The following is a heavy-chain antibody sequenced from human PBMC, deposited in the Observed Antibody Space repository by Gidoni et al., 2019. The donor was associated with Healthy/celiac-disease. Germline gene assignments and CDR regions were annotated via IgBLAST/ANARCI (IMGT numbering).Heavy chain of an antibody. V-gene: IGHV5-10-1*03. J-gene: IGHJ4*02. CDR1: GYSFTSYW. D-gene: IGHD2-15*01. CDR2: IDPSDSYT. Sequence: EVQLVQSGAEVNKPGESLRISCKGSGYSFTSYWISWVRQMPGKGLEWMGRIDPSDSYTNYSPSFQGHVTISADKSISTAYLQWSSLKASDTAMYYCARRRAHYTGCSGGSCYSLDYWGQGTLVTVSS. CDR3: ARRRAHYTGCSGGSCYSLDY.